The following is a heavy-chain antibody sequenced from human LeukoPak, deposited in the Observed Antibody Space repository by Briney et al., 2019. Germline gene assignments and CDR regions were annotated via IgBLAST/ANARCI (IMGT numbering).Heavy chain of an antibody. V-gene: IGHV3-66*01. D-gene: IGHD2-8*01. CDR2: IYRGGTT. CDR1: GFTVSSNH. CDR3: PSRPPNAY. Sequence: GGSLRLSCAGSGFTVSSNHMIWVRQAPGKGLEWVSVIYRGGTTYYADSLKGRFTISRENSQNTMYPQMNRLTVPETAVYFCPSRPPNAYWGQGTLVTVSS. J-gene: IGHJ4*02.